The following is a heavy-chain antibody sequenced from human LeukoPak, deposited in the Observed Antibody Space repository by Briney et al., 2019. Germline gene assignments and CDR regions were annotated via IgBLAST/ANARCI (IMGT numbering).Heavy chain of an antibody. CDR2: IRSKAKGGRT. CDR3: TRCYYDSSGYYVFDY. D-gene: IGHD3-22*01. V-gene: IGHV3-49*04. J-gene: IGHJ4*02. CDR1: GFTFGDYA. Sequence: GRSLRLSCTASGFTFGDYAMSWVRQTPAKGLEWVSFIRSKAKGGRTEDAASVQGRFTISRDDSKSIAYLQMNSLKTEDTAVYYCTRCYYDSSGYYVFDYWGQGTLVTVSS.